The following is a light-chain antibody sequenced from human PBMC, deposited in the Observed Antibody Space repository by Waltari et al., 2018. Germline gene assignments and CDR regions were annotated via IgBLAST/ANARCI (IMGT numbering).Light chain of an antibody. CDR3: QQYGSSVLYT. V-gene: IGKV3-20*01. CDR1: QSLTTRY. Sequence: VFTQSPATLSLALGEIATLSCRASQSLTTRYLAWYRPKPGQAPSLLISGASSRAAGIPDRFSGSGSGTDFTLTISRLEPEDFAVYYCQQYGSSVLYTFGQGTKLEIK. CDR2: GAS. J-gene: IGKJ2*01.